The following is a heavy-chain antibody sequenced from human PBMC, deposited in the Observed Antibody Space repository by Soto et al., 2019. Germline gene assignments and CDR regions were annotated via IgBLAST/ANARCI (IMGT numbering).Heavy chain of an antibody. J-gene: IGHJ4*02. D-gene: IGHD6-6*01. Sequence: ESGGGVVQPGRSLRLSCAASGFTFSSYAMHWVRQAPGKGLEWVAVISYDGSNKYYADSVKGRFTISRDNSKNTLYLQMNSLRAEDTAVYYCARDPSIAARGAIDYWGQGTLVTVSS. CDR3: ARDPSIAARGAIDY. CDR1: GFTFSSYA. V-gene: IGHV3-30-3*01. CDR2: ISYDGSNK.